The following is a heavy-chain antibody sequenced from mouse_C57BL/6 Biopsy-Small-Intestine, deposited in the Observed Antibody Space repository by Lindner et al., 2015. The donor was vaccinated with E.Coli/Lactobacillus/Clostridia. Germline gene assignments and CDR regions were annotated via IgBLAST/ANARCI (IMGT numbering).Heavy chain of an antibody. V-gene: IGHV1-64*01. J-gene: IGHJ3*01. CDR3: ASCISVSCLRGAFDI. CDR1: GYTFTSYY. CDR2: INPSATST. Sequence: SVKVSCKTFGYTFTSYYMHWVRQAPGQGLEWMGIINPSATSTNYAQKFQGRVTITRDPSMSTVYMELSSLRSEDTAMYYCASCISVSCLRGAFDIWGQGTMVTVSS. D-gene: IGHD1-1*01.